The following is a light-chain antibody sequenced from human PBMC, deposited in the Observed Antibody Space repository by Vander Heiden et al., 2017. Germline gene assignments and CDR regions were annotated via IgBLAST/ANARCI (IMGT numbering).Light chain of an antibody. CDR2: DAS. CDR3: QQFGGLPLS. J-gene: IGKJ4*01. CDR1: HDISKF. Sequence: DIQITQPPSSLSASVGDRVTITCQASHDISKFLTWYQQKSGRGPKLLIYDASHLQTGVPPRFSGSGSGTHFTLTISNLQPEDMATYYCQQFGGLPLSFGGGTKVEI. V-gene: IGKV1-33*01.